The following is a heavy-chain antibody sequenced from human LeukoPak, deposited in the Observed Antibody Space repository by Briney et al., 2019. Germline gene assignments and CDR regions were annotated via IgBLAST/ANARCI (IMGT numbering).Heavy chain of an antibody. CDR3: ARYSGSGIPFDY. CDR1: GFTFSSYG. CDR2: KWHDGSNK. Sequence: GGSLRLSCAASGFTFSSYGMHWVRQAPGKGLEWVAFKWHDGSNKDYGNSVKGRFTISRDNSKNTVHLQMNSLRAEDTAVYYCARYSGSGIPFDYWGQGTLVTVSS. J-gene: IGHJ4*02. D-gene: IGHD1-26*01. V-gene: IGHV3-33*01.